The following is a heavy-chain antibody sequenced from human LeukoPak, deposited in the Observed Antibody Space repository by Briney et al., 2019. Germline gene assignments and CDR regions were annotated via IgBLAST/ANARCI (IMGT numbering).Heavy chain of an antibody. Sequence: GGSLRLSCAASGFTFSNYAMSWVRQAPGKGLEWVSAIRGTADNAYYADSVKGRFTISRDNSKSTLYLQMNSLRAEDTAVYYCAKRGYCSGGACYYGAAPHFDYWGQGTLVTVSS. J-gene: IGHJ4*02. D-gene: IGHD2-15*01. CDR1: GFTFSNYA. CDR3: AKRGYCSGGACYYGAAPHFDY. CDR2: IRGTADNA. V-gene: IGHV3-23*01.